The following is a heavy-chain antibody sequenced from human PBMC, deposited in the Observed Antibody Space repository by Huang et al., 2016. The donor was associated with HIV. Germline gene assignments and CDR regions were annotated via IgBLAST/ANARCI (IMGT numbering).Heavy chain of an antibody. D-gene: IGHD6-19*01. V-gene: IGHV3-21*01. CDR1: GFTFSSYS. Sequence: EVQLVESGGGLVKPGGSLRLSCAASGFTFSSYSMNWVRTASGKGREWVQAISSSSSNIYDADSVKGRFTISRDNAKNSLYLQMNSLRAEDTAVYYCARVGGVAAGTFGTFDIWGQGTMVTVSS. CDR3: ARVGGVAAGTFGTFDI. J-gene: IGHJ3*02. CDR2: ISSSSSNI.